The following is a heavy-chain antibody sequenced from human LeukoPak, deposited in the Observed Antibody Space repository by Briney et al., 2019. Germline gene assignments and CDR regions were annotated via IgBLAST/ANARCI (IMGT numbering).Heavy chain of an antibody. V-gene: IGHV3-11*04. Sequence: GGSLRLSCAASGFTFSDYYMSWIRQAPGKGLEWVSYISSSGSTIYYADSVKGQFTISRDNAKNSLYLQMNSLRAEDTAVYYCARGGYCSGGSCLHLYFDYWGQGTLVTVSS. CDR3: ARGGYCSGGSCLHLYFDY. J-gene: IGHJ4*02. CDR2: ISSSGSTI. CDR1: GFTFSDYY. D-gene: IGHD2-15*01.